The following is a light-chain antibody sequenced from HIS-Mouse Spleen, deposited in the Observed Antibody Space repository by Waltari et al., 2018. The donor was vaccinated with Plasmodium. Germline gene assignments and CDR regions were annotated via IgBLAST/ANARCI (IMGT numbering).Light chain of an antibody. CDR3: SSYAGSNNWV. Sequence: QSALTQPPSASGSPGQSVTISCTGTSSDVGGYNYVSWYQQHPGKAPKLRIDEVRKRPAVGPVRFAGSKSGNTASRTVSGLQAEDEAYYYCSSYAGSNNWVFGGGTKLTVL. CDR1: SSDVGGYNY. V-gene: IGLV2-8*01. CDR2: EVR. J-gene: IGLJ2*01.